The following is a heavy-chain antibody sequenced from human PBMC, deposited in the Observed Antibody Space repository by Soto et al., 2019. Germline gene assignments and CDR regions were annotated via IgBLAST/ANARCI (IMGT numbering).Heavy chain of an antibody. CDR2: ISSSGSTI. CDR1: GFTFSSYE. D-gene: IGHD6-13*01. Sequence: EVQLVESGGGLVQPGGSLRLSCAASGFTFSSYEMNWVRQAPGKGLEWVSYISSSGSTIYYADSVKGRFTISTDNAKNTPYKQMNSLRDDDNAVDYCGRDPNSGYTSSWDSYYGMDVWGQGTTVTVSS. V-gene: IGHV3-48*03. CDR3: GRDPNSGYTSSWDSYYGMDV. J-gene: IGHJ6*02.